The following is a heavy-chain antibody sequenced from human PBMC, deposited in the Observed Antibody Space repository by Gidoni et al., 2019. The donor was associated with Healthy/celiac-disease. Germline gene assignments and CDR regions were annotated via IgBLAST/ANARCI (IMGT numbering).Heavy chain of an antibody. D-gene: IGHD3-22*01. CDR2: IYYSGST. V-gene: IGHV4-31*03. J-gene: IGHJ3*02. Sequence: QVQLQESGPGLVKPSQTLSLTCTVSGGSISSGGYYWSWIRQHPGKGLEWIGYIYYSGSTYYNPSLKSRVTISVDTSKNQFSLKLSSVTAADTAVYYCARPHRGSSGYEDAFDIWGQGTMVTVSS. CDR3: ARPHRGSSGYEDAFDI. CDR1: GGSISSGGYY.